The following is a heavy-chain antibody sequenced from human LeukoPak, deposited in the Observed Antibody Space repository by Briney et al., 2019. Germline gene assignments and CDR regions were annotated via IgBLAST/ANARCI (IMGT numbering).Heavy chain of an antibody. CDR1: GYTLTELS. CDR3: AREPTVTLGFDY. D-gene: IGHD4-17*01. CDR2: FDPEGGET. V-gene: IGHV1-24*01. J-gene: IGHJ4*02. Sequence: ASVKVSCKVSGYTLTELSMHWVRQAPGKGLEWMGGFDPEGGETIYAQKFQGRVTITADESTSTAYMELSSLRSEDTAVYYCAREPTVTLGFDYWGQGTLVTVSS.